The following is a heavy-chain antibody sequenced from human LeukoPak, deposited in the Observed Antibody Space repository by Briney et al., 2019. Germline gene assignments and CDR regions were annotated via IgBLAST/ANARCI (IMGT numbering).Heavy chain of an antibody. J-gene: IGHJ6*01. D-gene: IGHD3-10*02. CDR3: ARCSGYGMDV. V-gene: IGHV3-30-3*01. CDR1: GFTFSSYA. CDR2: MSFDGTHI. Sequence: GGSLRLSCAASGFTFSSYAMHWVRQAPGKGLEWVAVMSFDGTHIYYADSVRGRFTISRDNSKNTLYLQMNSLRAEDTAVYYCARCSGYGMDVWGEGTTVTVSS.